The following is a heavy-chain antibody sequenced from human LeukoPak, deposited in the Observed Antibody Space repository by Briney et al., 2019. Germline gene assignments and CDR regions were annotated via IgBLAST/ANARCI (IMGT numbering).Heavy chain of an antibody. D-gene: IGHD3-9*01. CDR3: ARHPAYYDILTGYWYFDL. CDR2: IYYSGST. Sequence: SETLTLTCTVSGVSISSYYWSWIRQPPGKGLEWIGYIYYSGSTNYNPSLKSRVTISVDTSKNQFSLKLSSVTAADTAVYYCARHPAYYDILTGYWYFDLWGRGTLVTVSS. V-gene: IGHV4-59*08. J-gene: IGHJ2*01. CDR1: GVSISSYY.